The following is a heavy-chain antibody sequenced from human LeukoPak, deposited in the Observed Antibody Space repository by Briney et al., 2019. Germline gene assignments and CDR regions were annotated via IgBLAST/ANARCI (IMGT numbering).Heavy chain of an antibody. CDR3: ARSDHNSGSYYFDY. V-gene: IGHV4-34*01. CDR2: IHQSGST. J-gene: IGHJ4*02. D-gene: IGHD3-10*01. CDR1: SESFSDSY. Sequence: SETLSLTCAVYSESFSDSYWNWIRQPPGKGLEWIGEIHQSGSTKCNPSLKSRVTVSVDMSKNQISLKLSSVTAADTAVYYCARSDHNSGSYYFDYWGQGTLVTVSS.